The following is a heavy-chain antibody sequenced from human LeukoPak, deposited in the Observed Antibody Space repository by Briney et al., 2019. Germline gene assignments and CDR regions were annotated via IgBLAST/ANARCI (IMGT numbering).Heavy chain of an antibody. CDR2: IYYSGST. CDR1: GGSISSYY. J-gene: IGHJ4*02. V-gene: IGHV4-59*01. Sequence: SETLSLTCTVSGGSISSYYWSWIRQPPGKGLEWIGYIYYSGSTNYNPSLKSRVTISVDTSKNQLSLRLSSVTAADTAVYYCARSRTYYYDSSGYCFDYWGQGTLVTVSS. CDR3: ARSRTYYYDSSGYCFDY. D-gene: IGHD3-22*01.